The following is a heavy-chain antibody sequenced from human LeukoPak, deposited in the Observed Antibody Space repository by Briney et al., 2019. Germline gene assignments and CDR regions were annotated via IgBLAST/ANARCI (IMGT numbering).Heavy chain of an antibody. V-gene: IGHV3-53*01. CDR2: IYSGGST. J-gene: IGHJ6*04. CDR1: GFTVSSNY. Sequence: QPGGSLRLSCAASGFTVSSNYMSWVHQAPGKGLEWVSVIYSGGSTYYADSVKGRFTISRDNSKNTLYLQMNSLRAEDTAVYYCARDATYYYYGMDVWGKGTTVTVSS. CDR3: ARDATYYYYGMDV.